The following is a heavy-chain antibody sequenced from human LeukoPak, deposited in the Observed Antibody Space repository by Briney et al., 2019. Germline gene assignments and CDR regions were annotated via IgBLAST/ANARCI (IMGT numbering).Heavy chain of an antibody. CDR2: ISYDGRQT. Sequence: GGSLRLSCAASGFTFSSYGMHWVRQAPGKGLEWAAVISYDGRQTYYADSVKGRFTISRDNSKSTVYLQMNSLTTDDTAVYSCAKDFNTVTTLDSWGQGTLVTVSS. V-gene: IGHV3-30*18. J-gene: IGHJ4*02. CDR3: AKDFNTVTTLDS. CDR1: GFTFSSYG. D-gene: IGHD4-17*01.